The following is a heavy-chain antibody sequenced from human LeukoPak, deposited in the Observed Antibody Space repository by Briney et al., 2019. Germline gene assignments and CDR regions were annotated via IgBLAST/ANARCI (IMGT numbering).Heavy chain of an antibody. CDR3: AKSNGYGLIDI. CDR1: GFTFSTYA. Sequence: GGSLRLSCAASGFTFSTYAMSWVRQAPGKGLEWVSNISGRDGSTYYADSVKGRFTISRDNSKNTLYLQMNSLRAEDTAVYYCAKSNGYGLIDIWGQGTMVTVSS. D-gene: IGHD3-22*01. J-gene: IGHJ3*02. V-gene: IGHV3-23*01. CDR2: ISGRDGST.